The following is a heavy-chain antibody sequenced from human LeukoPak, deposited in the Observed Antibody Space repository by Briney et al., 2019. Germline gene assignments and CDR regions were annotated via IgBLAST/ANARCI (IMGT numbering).Heavy chain of an antibody. D-gene: IGHD3-10*01. CDR3: ARHYYGSGRPSSRSQSDDY. Sequence: SETLSLTCAVYGGSFSGYYWSWIRQPPGKGLEWIGEINHSGSTNYNPSLKSRVTISVDTSKNQFSLKLSSVTAADTAVYYCARHYYGSGRPSSRSQSDDYWGQGTLVTVSS. CDR1: GGSFSGYY. J-gene: IGHJ4*02. V-gene: IGHV4-34*01. CDR2: INHSGST.